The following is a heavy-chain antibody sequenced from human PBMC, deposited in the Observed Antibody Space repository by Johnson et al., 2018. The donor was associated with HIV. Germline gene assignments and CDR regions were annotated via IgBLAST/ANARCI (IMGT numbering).Heavy chain of an antibody. J-gene: IGHJ3*02. CDR1: GFTFDDYA. V-gene: IGHV3-9*01. CDR3: AREAHYYDSSGLKRGAFDI. Sequence: VQLVESGGGLVQPGRSLRLSCAASGFTFDDYAMHWVRQAPGKGLEWVSGISWNSSSIGYAESVKGRFTISRDNAKNSLYLQMNSLRAEDTAVYSCAREAHYYDSSGLKRGAFDIWGQGTMVTVSS. CDR2: ISWNSSSI. D-gene: IGHD3-22*01.